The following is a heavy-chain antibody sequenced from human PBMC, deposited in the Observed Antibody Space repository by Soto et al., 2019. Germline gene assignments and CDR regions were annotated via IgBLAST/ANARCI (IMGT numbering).Heavy chain of an antibody. CDR1: GGSFSGYY. CDR2: INHSGST. D-gene: IGHD2-15*01. CDR3: ARMGRDCSGGSCLYYFDY. Sequence: SETLSLTCAVYGGSFSGYYWSWIRQPPGKGLEWIGEINHSGSTNYNPSLKSRVTISVDTSKNQFSLKLSSVTAADTAVYYCARMGRDCSGGSCLYYFDYWGQGTLVTVSS. V-gene: IGHV4-34*01. J-gene: IGHJ4*02.